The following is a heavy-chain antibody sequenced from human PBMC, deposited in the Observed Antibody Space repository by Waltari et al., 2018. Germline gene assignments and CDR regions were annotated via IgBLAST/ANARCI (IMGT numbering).Heavy chain of an antibody. Sequence: QVQLQQWGAGLLKSSETLSLTCAVYGGSFSVYYWSWIRQPPGKGLEWIGEINHSGSTNYNPSLTSRVTISVDTSKKQFSLKLSSVTAADSAVYFCARKVTETYYYYYYMDVWGKGTTVTIPS. CDR2: INHSGST. CDR1: GGSFSVYY. J-gene: IGHJ6*03. D-gene: IGHD1-20*01. V-gene: IGHV4-34*01. CDR3: ARKVTETYYYYYYMDV.